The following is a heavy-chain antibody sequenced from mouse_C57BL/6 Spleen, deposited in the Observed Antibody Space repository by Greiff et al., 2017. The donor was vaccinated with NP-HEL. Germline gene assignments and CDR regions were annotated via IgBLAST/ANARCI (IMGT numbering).Heavy chain of an antibody. V-gene: IGHV5-4*01. CDR1: GFTFSSYA. D-gene: IGHD1-1*01. J-gene: IGHJ3*01. Sequence: EVQLVESGGGLVKPGGSLKLSCAASGFTFSSYAMSWVRQTPEKRLEWVATISDGGSYTYYPDNVKGRFTISRDNAKNNLYLQMSHLKSEDTAMYYCARGLTVVATDWFAYWGQGTLVTVSA. CDR2: ISDGGSYT. CDR3: ARGLTVVATDWFAY.